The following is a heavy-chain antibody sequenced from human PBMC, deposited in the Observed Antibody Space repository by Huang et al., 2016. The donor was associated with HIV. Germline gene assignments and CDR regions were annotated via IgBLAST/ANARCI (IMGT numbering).Heavy chain of an antibody. CDR3: VHRLRYGKWYVDY. Sequence: QITLKESGPTLVKPTQTLTLTCTFSGFSLTSSGVAVGWIRQPPGMALEWLALIYWDNEERFSPSLKTRLTITKDTPKNEVVLTMTNMDPVDTATYYCVHRLRYGKWYVDYWGQGVLVTVSS. CDR1: GFSLTSSGVA. J-gene: IGHJ4*02. V-gene: IGHV2-5*02. D-gene: IGHD6-13*01. CDR2: IYWDNEE.